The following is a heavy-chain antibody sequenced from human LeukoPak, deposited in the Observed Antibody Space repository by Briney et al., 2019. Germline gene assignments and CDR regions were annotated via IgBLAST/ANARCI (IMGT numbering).Heavy chain of an antibody. Sequence: PSETLSLTCAVSGDSISSSSHHWGWIRQSPGKGLVWIGSIYYGRTTYYNPSLNSRVTISVLTSKNQFSLQLNSVTAADTAVYYCARHDGRGGATMGAFDSWGQGSLVAVSS. V-gene: IGHV4-39*01. CDR2: IYYGRTT. J-gene: IGHJ4*02. CDR1: GDSISSSSHH. D-gene: IGHD5-24*01. CDR3: ARHDGRGGATMGAFDS.